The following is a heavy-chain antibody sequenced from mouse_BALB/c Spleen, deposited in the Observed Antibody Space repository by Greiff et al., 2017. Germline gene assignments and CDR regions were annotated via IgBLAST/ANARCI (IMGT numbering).Heavy chain of an antibody. D-gene: IGHD3-1*01. CDR2: ISDGGSYT. V-gene: IGHV5-4*02. Sequence: EGKVVESGGGLVKPGGALKLSCAASGFTFSDYYMYWVRQTPEKRLEWVATISDGGSYTYYPDSVKGRFTISRDNAKNNLYLQMSSLKSEDTAMYYCARGATGAMDYWGQGTSVTVSS. J-gene: IGHJ4*01. CDR1: GFTFSDYY. CDR3: ARGATGAMDY.